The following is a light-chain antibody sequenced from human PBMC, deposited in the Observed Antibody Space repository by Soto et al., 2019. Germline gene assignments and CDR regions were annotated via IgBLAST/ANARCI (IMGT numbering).Light chain of an antibody. J-gene: IGLJ1*01. Sequence: QSGLTQPPSLSAAPGQKVTISCSGSSSNIGGNSVSWYQQLPGTAPKLLIYDDNKRPSGIPDRFSGSKSGTSATLGITGFQTGDEADYYCGSWDSSLSAYVFGTGTKVNVL. V-gene: IGLV1-51*01. CDR2: DDN. CDR1: SSNIGGNS. CDR3: GSWDSSLSAYV.